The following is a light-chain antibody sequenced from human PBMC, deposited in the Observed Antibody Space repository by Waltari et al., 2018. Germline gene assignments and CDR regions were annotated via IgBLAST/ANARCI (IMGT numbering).Light chain of an antibody. CDR1: IRDVGGYKY. J-gene: IGLJ1*01. CDR3: SSFTSSSSFV. CDR2: DVV. V-gene: IGLV2-14*03. Sequence: QSALTQPASVSGSPGQSINISCTGTIRDVGGYKYVSWYQQHPGDVPRLLIYDVVKRPSGVSSRFSGSKSDNTARLTISGLQAADEAHYYCSSFTSSSSFVFGSGTKVTV.